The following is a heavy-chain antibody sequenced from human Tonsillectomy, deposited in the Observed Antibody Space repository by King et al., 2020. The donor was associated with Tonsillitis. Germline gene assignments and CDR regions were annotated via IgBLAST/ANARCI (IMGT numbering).Heavy chain of an antibody. Sequence: VQLVESGGGLVKPGGSLRLSCAASGFTFSNAWMNWVRQAPGKGVEWGGRIKSKSDAGTTDYAAPVNGRITISRDDSKNTLYLQMNSLKTEDTAVYYCATGIVVVPAAPYYWGQGTLVTVSS. CDR3: ATGIVVVPAAPYY. CDR1: GFTFSNAW. V-gene: IGHV3-15*07. D-gene: IGHD2-15*01. CDR2: IKSKSDAGTT. J-gene: IGHJ4*02.